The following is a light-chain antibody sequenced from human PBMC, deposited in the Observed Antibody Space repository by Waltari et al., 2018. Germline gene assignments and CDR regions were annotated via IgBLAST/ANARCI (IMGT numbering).Light chain of an antibody. Sequence: DVHMTQSPSSVSASVGDRVTISCRASQGLSTWLAWYQQKPGRAPKLLIHTSSILQSGVPSRFSGSGSVTDFTLTISSLQPEDVATYYCQQFKNYPLTFGGGTKVEIK. J-gene: IGKJ4*01. V-gene: IGKV1-12*01. CDR1: QGLSTW. CDR3: QQFKNYPLT. CDR2: TSS.